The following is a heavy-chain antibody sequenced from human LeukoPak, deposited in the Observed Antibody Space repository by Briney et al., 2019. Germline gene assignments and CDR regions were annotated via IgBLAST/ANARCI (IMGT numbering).Heavy chain of an antibody. Sequence: GGSLRLSCAASGFTFSSYDFHWVRQVPGYGLEWVSGIGTLGDTYYLGSVKGRFTISRENAKNSLCLQMNSLRAGDTAVYYCARGRSFNYNDNRAHYPYWGQGTVVTVSS. CDR1: GFTFSSYD. CDR3: ARGRSFNYNDNRAHYPY. CDR2: IGTLGDT. D-gene: IGHD3-22*01. V-gene: IGHV3-13*01. J-gene: IGHJ4*02.